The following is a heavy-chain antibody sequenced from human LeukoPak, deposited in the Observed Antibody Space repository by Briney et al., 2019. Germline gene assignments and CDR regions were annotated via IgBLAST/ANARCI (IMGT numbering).Heavy chain of an antibody. CDR1: GFTLSSYQ. CDR2: IKQDGSEN. Sequence: GGSLRLSCSDSDSGFTLSSYQMNWVRQAPGKGLEWVANIKQDGSENYYLDSVKGRFTISRDNAKKSLYLQMNSLRAEDTAVYYCARELVVPAFQAYYFDYWGQGTLVTVSS. CDR3: ARELVVPAFQAYYFDY. J-gene: IGHJ4*02. V-gene: IGHV3-7*01. D-gene: IGHD2-2*01.